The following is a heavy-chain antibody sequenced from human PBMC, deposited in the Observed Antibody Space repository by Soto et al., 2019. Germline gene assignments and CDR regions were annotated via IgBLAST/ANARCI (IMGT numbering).Heavy chain of an antibody. Sequence: PEGSLKRSSAASGVRFSIYDISWVRQAPGRGLEWVAASTGAGGGTYNLEAVKGRFTVSRDNSKKTVYLQLDGLRAEDTAVYYCAKGHSDYQGDYNSWGMDVWCQGTTVTVSS. V-gene: IGHV3-23*01. CDR2: STGAGGGT. CDR1: GVRFSIYD. J-gene: IGHJ6*02. CDR3: AKGHSDYQGDYNSWGMDV. D-gene: IGHD2-21*02.